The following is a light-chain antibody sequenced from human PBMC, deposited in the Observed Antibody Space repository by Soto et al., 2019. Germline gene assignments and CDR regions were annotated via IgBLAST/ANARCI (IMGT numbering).Light chain of an antibody. V-gene: IGLV3-9*01. CDR3: QVWDSSTVV. CDR2: RDS. CDR1: NIGSKN. J-gene: IGLJ2*01. Sequence: SYELTQPLSVSVALGQTARITCGGNNIGSKNVHWYQQKPGQAPVVVIHRDSNRPSGIPERFSGSNSGNTATLTISRAQAGDEADYYCQVWDSSTVVFGGGTKLTVL.